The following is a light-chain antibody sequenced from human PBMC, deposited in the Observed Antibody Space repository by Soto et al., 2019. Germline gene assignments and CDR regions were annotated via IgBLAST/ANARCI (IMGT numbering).Light chain of an antibody. J-gene: IGLJ3*02. CDR1: SSNIGSDY. Sequence: QAVVTQPPSASGTPGQRVTISCSGSSSNIGSDYVYWYKQLPGTAPKLLIYTNYQRPSGVPDRFSGSKSGTSASLAISGLRSEDEADYWCAAWDARLSAWVFGGGTKLTVL. CDR2: TNY. V-gene: IGLV1-47*02. CDR3: AAWDARLSAWV.